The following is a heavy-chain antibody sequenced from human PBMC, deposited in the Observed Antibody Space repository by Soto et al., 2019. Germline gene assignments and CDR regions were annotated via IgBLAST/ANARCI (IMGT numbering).Heavy chain of an antibody. CDR1: GYTFTSYG. V-gene: IGHV1-18*04. CDR3: ARSMATIGGSWCDP. Sequence: QVQLVQSGAEVKKPGASVKVSCKASGYTFTSYGISWVRQAPGQGLEWMGWISSYNGDTNYAQNLQGRVTMITDTSTSTADMELRSLRADDTAVYYCARSMATIGGSWCDPWGQGTLVTVSS. J-gene: IGHJ5*02. CDR2: ISSYNGDT. D-gene: IGHD5-12*01.